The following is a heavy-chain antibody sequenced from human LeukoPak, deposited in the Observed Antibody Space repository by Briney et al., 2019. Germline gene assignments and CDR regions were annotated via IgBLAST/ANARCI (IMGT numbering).Heavy chain of an antibody. Sequence: SETLSLTSCEDGGSFSSYYWSWSRQHPGRKLEEFRRIYYSGSADYDTSLKSRFTISVDTSKNQSSMTLSSVTAADTAVYYCARREREGYNDGYYHGMDVWGQGTTVTVSS. CDR1: GGSFSSYY. CDR3: ARREREGYNDGYYHGMDV. CDR2: IYYSGSA. V-gene: IGHV4-59*05. D-gene: IGHD5-24*01. J-gene: IGHJ6*02.